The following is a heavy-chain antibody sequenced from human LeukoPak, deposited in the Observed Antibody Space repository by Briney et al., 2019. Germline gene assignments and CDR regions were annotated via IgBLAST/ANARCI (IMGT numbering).Heavy chain of an antibody. V-gene: IGHV4-38-2*01. CDR1: DYSISSGDY. CDR3: ARNDSSGYFDY. D-gene: IGHD3-22*01. Sequence: KPSETLSLTCAVSDYSISSGDYWGWIRQPPGKGLEWIGSVYHSGSTHYSPSLKSRVTISVDTSKNQFSLKLSSVTAADTAVYYCARNDSSGYFDYWGHGTLVIVSS. CDR2: VYHSGST. J-gene: IGHJ4*01.